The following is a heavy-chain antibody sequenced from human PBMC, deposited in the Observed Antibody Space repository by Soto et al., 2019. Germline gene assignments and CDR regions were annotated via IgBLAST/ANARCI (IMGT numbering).Heavy chain of an antibody. CDR3: ARRARPDFYYMDV. Sequence: GGSLRLSCAASGFTFSSSAMNWVRQAPGKGLEYVSGISSNGVGTYYANSVQGRFTISRDNSKNTVYLQMGSLRLEDMAVYYCARRARPDFYYMDVWGKGTTVTVSS. D-gene: IGHD6-6*01. CDR2: ISSNGVGT. CDR1: GFTFSSSA. J-gene: IGHJ6*03. V-gene: IGHV3-64*01.